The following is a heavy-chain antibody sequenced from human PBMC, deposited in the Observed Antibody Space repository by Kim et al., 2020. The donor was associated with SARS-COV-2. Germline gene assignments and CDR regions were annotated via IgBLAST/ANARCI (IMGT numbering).Heavy chain of an antibody. V-gene: IGHV3-23*01. Sequence: GGSLRLSCEASGFTFRNYAMSWVRQAPGKGLEWVSAISGSGGSTFYADSVRGRVTITRDNSNNTLHLHMNSLRAEDTAAYYCSNEKSYDSSGYDHWGQGT. D-gene: IGHD3-22*01. CDR3: SNEKSYDSSGYDH. CDR2: ISGSGGST. J-gene: IGHJ4*02. CDR1: GFTFRNYA.